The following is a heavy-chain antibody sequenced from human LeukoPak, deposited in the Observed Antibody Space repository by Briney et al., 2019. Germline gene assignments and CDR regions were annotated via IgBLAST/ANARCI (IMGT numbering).Heavy chain of an antibody. D-gene: IGHD6-19*01. CDR2: IKQDGSEK. CDR3: AKGQGSGWSYFDY. CDR1: GFTFSSYW. V-gene: IGHV3-7*03. J-gene: IGHJ4*02. Sequence: GGSLRLSCAASGFTFSSYWMSWVRQAPGKGLEWVANIKQDGSEKYYVDSVKGRFTISRDNAKNSLYLQMNSLRAEDMALYYCAKGQGSGWSYFDYWGQGTLVTVSS.